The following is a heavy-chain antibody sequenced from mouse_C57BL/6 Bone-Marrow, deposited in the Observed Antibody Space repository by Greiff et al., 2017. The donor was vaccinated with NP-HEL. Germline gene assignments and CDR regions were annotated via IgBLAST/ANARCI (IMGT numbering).Heavy chain of an antibody. J-gene: IGHJ2*01. V-gene: IGHV1-61*01. CDR2: IYPSDSET. CDR1: GYTFTSYW. CDR3: ASSSCCFDY. Sequence: VQLQQPGAELVRPGSSVKLSCKASGYTFTSYWMDWVKQRPGQGLEWIGNIYPSDSETHYNQKFKDKATLTVDKSSSTAYMQLSSLTSEDSAVYDCASSSCCFDYWGQGTTLTVSS.